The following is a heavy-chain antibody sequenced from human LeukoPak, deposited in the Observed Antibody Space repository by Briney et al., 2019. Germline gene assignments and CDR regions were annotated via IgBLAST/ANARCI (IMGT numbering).Heavy chain of an antibody. CDR2: IISFFGAA. D-gene: IGHD3-9*01. V-gene: IGHV1-69*13. Sequence: ASVKVSCKASGFTFTSYDINWVRQAPGQGLEWMGGIISFFGAAHYIQKFQGRLTITADESSSTAYMELSSLTSEDTAVYYCTRDPSVDYDLLSHWFDPWGQGTLVTVSS. CDR3: TRDPSVDYDLLSHWFDP. J-gene: IGHJ5*02. CDR1: GFTFTSYD.